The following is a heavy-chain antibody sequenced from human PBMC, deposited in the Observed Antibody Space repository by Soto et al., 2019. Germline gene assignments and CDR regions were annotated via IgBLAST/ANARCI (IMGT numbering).Heavy chain of an antibody. J-gene: IGHJ5*02. Sequence: SETLSLTCTVSGGSISSGDYYWSWIRQPPGKGLEWIGYIYYSGSTYYNPSLKSRVTISVDTSKNQFSLKLSSVTAADTAVYYCARVGHINWFDPWGQGTLVAVSS. CDR2: IYYSGST. CDR1: GGSISSGDYY. CDR3: ARVGHINWFDP. D-gene: IGHD2-21*01. V-gene: IGHV4-30-4*01.